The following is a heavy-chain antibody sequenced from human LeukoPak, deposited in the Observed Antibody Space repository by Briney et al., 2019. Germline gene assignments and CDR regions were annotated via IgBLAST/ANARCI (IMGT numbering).Heavy chain of an antibody. J-gene: IGHJ4*02. CDR2: ISSSSSTI. V-gene: IGHV3-48*02. CDR1: GFTVSSYS. CDR3: ARDGVKYCSGGSCSALNY. D-gene: IGHD2-15*01. Sequence: GGSLRLSCAASGFTVSSYSMNWVRQAPGKGLEWVSYISSSSSTIYYADSVKGRFTISRDNAKNSLYLQMNSLRDEDTAVYYCARDGVKYCSGGSCSALNYWGQGTLVTVSS.